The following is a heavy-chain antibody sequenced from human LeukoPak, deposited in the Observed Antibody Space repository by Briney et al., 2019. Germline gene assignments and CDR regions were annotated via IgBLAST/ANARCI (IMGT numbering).Heavy chain of an antibody. CDR3: ARGRYIYDTLTGYANWFDP. CDR1: GFTFSSYW. D-gene: IGHD3-9*01. J-gene: IGHJ5*02. CDR2: IKQDGSEK. V-gene: IGHV3-7*02. Sequence: AGGSLRLSCAASGFTFSSYWMSWVRQAPGKGLEWVANIKQDGSEKYYVDSVKGRFTISRDNAKNSLYLQMNSLRAEDTAVYYCARGRYIYDTLTGYANWFDPWGQGTLVTVSS.